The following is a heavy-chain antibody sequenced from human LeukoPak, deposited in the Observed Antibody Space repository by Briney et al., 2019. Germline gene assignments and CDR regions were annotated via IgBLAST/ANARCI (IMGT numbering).Heavy chain of an antibody. CDR2: VSASGTNT. Sequence: GGSLRLSCAASGFTFGSYAMSWVRQAPGKGLEWVSAVSASGTNTYYADSVKGRFTISRDNSKDTLYLQMNSLRAEDTAVYYCARGRGSSRYYFDYWGQGTLVTVSS. D-gene: IGHD1-26*01. V-gene: IGHV3-23*01. CDR3: ARGRGSSRYYFDY. CDR1: GFTFGSYA. J-gene: IGHJ4*02.